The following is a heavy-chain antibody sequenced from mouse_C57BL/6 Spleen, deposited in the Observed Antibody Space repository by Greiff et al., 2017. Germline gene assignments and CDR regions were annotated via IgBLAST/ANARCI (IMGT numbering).Heavy chain of an antibody. CDR3: ARVYDGYYVWYFDV. CDR2: INPNNGGT. J-gene: IGHJ1*03. Sequence: VQLQQSGPELVKPGASVKIPCKASGYTFTDYNMDWVKQSHGKSLEWIGDINPNNGGTIYNQKFKGKATLTVDKSSSTAYMELRSLTSEDTAVYYCARVYDGYYVWYFDVWGTGTTVTVSS. D-gene: IGHD2-3*01. V-gene: IGHV1-18*01. CDR1: GYTFTDYN.